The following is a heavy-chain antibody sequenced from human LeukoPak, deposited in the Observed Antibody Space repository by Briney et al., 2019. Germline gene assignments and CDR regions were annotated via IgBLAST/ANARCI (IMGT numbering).Heavy chain of an antibody. V-gene: IGHV6-1*01. Sequence: SPTLSLTCALSGDTVSSNSATSNWVSHSPPRGLERRGSTYYRSKWYNDYAVSVKSRITINPDTSKNQFSLQLNSVTPEDTAVYYCARGYDILTGYYVDYYYYGMDVWGKGTTVTVSS. CDR3: ARGYDILTGYYVDYYYYGMDV. CDR1: GDTVSSNSAT. D-gene: IGHD3-9*01. CDR2: TYYRSKWYN. J-gene: IGHJ6*04.